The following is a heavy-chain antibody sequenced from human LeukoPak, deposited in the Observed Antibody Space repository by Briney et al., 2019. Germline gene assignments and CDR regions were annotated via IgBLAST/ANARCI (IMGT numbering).Heavy chain of an antibody. CDR1: GFTFSSYA. CDR2: ISYDGSNK. J-gene: IGHJ4*02. Sequence: GGSLRLSCAASGFTFSSYAMHWVRQAPGKGLEWVAVISYDGSNKYYADSVKGRFTISRDNSKNTLYLQMNSLRAEDTAVYYCARDQYAIDYWGQGTLVTVSS. CDR3: ARDQYAIDY. V-gene: IGHV3-30-3*01.